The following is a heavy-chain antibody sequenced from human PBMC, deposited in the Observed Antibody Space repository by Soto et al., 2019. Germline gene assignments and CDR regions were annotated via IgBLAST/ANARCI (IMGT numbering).Heavy chain of an antibody. CDR2: IIPIFGTA. CDR3: AREMKFDFWRKGLDV. D-gene: IGHD3-3*01. J-gene: IGHJ6*02. Sequence: ASVKVSCKASGGTFSSYAISWVRQAPGQGLEWMGGIIPIFGTANYAQKFQGRVTITADESTSTAHMELSSLQSEDTAVYYCAREMKFDFWRKGLDVWGQGTTVTVSS. CDR1: GGTFSSYA. V-gene: IGHV1-69*13.